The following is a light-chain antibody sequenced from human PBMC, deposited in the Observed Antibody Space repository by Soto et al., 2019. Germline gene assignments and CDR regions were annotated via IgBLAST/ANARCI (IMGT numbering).Light chain of an antibody. CDR2: KAS. V-gene: IGKV1-5*03. CDR3: QQYNSFFPT. CDR1: QSISSW. Sequence: DIQMTQSPSTLSASVGDRVTITCRARQSISSWLAWYQQKPGKAPRLLIYKASTLESGVPSRFSGSGSGTEFTLTISSLQPDDFVTYYCQQYNSFFPTFGQGTKVDIK. J-gene: IGKJ2*01.